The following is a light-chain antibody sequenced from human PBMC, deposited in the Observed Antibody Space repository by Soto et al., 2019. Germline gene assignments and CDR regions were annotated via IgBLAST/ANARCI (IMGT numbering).Light chain of an antibody. CDR3: QQYNNWGT. CDR2: GAS. V-gene: IGKV3D-15*01. Sequence: EIVMTQSPATLSVSPGERATLSCRASQSVHNNLAWYQQKPGQAPRLLIYGASTRATGIPARFSGSGSGTEFTLTISSLQSEDFAVYYCQQYNNWGTFGRGTKVEIK. J-gene: IGKJ1*01. CDR1: QSVHNN.